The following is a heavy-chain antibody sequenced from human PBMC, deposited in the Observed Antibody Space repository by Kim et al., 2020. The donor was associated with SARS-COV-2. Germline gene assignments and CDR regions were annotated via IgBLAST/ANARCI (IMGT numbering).Heavy chain of an antibody. CDR2: ST. CDR3: ARLEVGALDY. Sequence: STYDADAVEGGFTISRDNSKNTLYLQMNSLRAEDTAVYYWARLEVGALDYWGQGTLVTVSS. V-gene: IGHV3-53*01. D-gene: IGHD1-26*01. J-gene: IGHJ4*02.